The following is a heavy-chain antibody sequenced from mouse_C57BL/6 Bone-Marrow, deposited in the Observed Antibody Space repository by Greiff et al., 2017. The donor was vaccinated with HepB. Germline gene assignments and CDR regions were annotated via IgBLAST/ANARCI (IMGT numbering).Heavy chain of an antibody. J-gene: IGHJ2*01. V-gene: IGHV1-64*01. CDR2: IHPNSGST. Sequence: QVHVKQPGAELVKPGASVKLSCKASGYTFTSYWMHWVKQRPGQGLEWIGMIHPNSGSTNYNEKFKSKATLTVDKSSSTAYMQLSSLTSEDSAVYYCAPVLRQGFDYWGQGTTLTVSS. CDR3: APVLRQGFDY. CDR1: GYTFTSYW. D-gene: IGHD2-4*01.